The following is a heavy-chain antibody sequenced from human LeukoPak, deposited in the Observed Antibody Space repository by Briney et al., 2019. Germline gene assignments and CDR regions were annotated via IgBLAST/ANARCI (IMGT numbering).Heavy chain of an antibody. V-gene: IGHV3-74*01. Sequence: GGSLRLSCAASGFTFSSYWLHWVRQAPGKGLVWVSTINGGGTRTYYADSVKGRFTISRDNSKNTLYLQLNSLRAEDTAVYYCARGKSDGQWPFYWGQGTLVTVSS. D-gene: IGHD6-19*01. J-gene: IGHJ4*02. CDR3: ARGKSDGQWPFY. CDR1: GFTFSSYW. CDR2: INGGGTRT.